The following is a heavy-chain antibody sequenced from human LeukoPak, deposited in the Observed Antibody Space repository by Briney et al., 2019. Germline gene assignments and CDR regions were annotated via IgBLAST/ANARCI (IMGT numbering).Heavy chain of an antibody. V-gene: IGHV4-34*01. Sequence: PSETLSLTCAVYGGSFSGYYWSWIRQPPGKGLEWIGEINHSGSTNYNPSLKSRVTISVDTSKNQFSLKLSSVTAADTAVYYCATTFIAAATRGFDYWGQGTLVTVSS. CDR1: GGSFSGYY. J-gene: IGHJ4*02. CDR3: ATTFIAAATRGFDY. CDR2: INHSGST. D-gene: IGHD6-13*01.